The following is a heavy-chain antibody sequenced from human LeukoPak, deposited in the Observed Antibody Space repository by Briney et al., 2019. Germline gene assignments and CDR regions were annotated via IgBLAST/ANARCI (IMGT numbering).Heavy chain of an antibody. CDR2: NYPGDSDT. D-gene: IGHD3-22*01. V-gene: IGHV5-51*01. CDR1: GYSLTSYW. CDR3: ARRDSSGRFDY. J-gene: IGHJ4*02. Sequence: GESLKISRKGSGYSLTSYWLGWVRQIPGKGLEWMGINYPGDSDTRYSLSFQGQGTIPADKSISTAHLQWRSLKASDTAMNYCARRDSSGRFDYWGQGTLVTVSS.